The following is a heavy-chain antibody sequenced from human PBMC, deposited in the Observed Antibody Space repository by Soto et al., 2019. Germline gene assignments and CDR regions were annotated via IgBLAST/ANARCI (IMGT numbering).Heavy chain of an antibody. CDR2: MNPNSGNT. J-gene: IGHJ5*02. CDR3: ARAPKSKTTVTTRTPNWFDP. CDR1: GYTFTSYD. Sequence: EASVKVSCKASGYTFTSYDINWVRQATGQGLEWMGWMNPNSGNTGYAQKFQGRVTMTRNTSISTAYMELSSLRSEDTAVYYCARAPKSKTTVTTRTPNWFDPWGQGTLVTVSS. D-gene: IGHD4-17*01. V-gene: IGHV1-8*01.